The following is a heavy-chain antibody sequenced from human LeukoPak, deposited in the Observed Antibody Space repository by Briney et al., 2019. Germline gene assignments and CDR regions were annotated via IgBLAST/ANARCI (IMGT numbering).Heavy chain of an antibody. CDR2: IRYDGSKK. V-gene: IGHV3-30*02. CDR1: GFTFSSYS. CDR3: AGGYYGSGSYSY. Sequence: PGGSLRLSCAASGFTFSSYSMNWLRQAPGKGLEWVAFIRYDGSKKYYVDSVKGRFTISRDNSKNTLYPQMNSLRAEDTAVYYCAGGYYGSGSYSYWGQGTLVTVSS. D-gene: IGHD3-10*01. J-gene: IGHJ4*02.